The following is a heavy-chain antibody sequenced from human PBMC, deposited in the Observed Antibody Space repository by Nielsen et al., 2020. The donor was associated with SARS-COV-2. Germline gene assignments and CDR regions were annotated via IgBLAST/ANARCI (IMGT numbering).Heavy chain of an antibody. CDR2: ISGYNGNT. CDR1: GYALTSYG. J-gene: IGHJ6*02. CDR3: VREGMVIIPTGIVRYSGMDV. Sequence: ASVKVSCKASGYALTSYGISWVRQAPGQGLEWMGWISGYNGNTNYAQNLQGRITMTRDTSTSTAYVEVRSLRSDDTAVYYCVREGMVIIPTGIVRYSGMDVWGQGTTVTVSS. V-gene: IGHV1-18*01. D-gene: IGHD3-3*01.